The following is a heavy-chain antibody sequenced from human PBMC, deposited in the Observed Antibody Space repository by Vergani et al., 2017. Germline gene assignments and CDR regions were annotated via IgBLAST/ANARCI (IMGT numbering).Heavy chain of an antibody. J-gene: IGHJ4*02. CDR1: GFTFSSHA. V-gene: IGHV3-23*01. CDR2: IKNTGDST. CDR3: GRGSDNYN. Sequence: EVQLLQSEGAVVQPGGALRLSCVASGFTFSSHAMRWVRQGHGQGLEGVSSIKNTGDSTDYADSVKGRFTISRDNSKNTLYLQRNSLRVEDTAVYYCGRGSDNYNWGQGTLVTVSS. D-gene: IGHD5-24*01.